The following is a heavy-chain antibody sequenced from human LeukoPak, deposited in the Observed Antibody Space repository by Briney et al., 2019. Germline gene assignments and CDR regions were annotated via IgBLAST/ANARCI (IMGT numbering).Heavy chain of an antibody. CDR3: ATRPHYYYDTSPSFFDI. J-gene: IGHJ3*02. Sequence: SETLSLTCTVSGYSINSGHYWGWIRQPPGKGLEWIGSIFHSGNTYSNPSLKSRVTISVDTSKNQFSLKLTSVTAADTAVYYCATRPHYYYDTSPSFFDIWGQGTMVTVSS. CDR2: IFHSGNT. D-gene: IGHD3-22*01. CDR1: GYSINSGHY. V-gene: IGHV4-38-2*02.